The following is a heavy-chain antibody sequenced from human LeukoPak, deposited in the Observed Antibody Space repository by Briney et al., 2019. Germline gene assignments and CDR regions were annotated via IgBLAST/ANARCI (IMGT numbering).Heavy chain of an antibody. CDR2: IWYDGSNK. D-gene: IGHD2-15*01. Sequence: GSLRLSCAASGFTFSSYGMHWVRQAPGKGLEWVAVIWYDGSNKYYADSVKGRFTISRDNSKNTLYLQMNSLRAEDTAVYYCARDLLGSPRGYWGQGTLVTVSS. J-gene: IGHJ4*02. CDR1: GFTFSSYG. V-gene: IGHV3-33*01. CDR3: ARDLLGSPRGY.